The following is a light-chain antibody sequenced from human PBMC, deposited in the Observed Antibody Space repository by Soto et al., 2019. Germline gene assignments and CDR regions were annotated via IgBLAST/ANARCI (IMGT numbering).Light chain of an antibody. CDR1: QSVSTN. CDR3: RQHNKWPQ. CDR2: GAS. V-gene: IGKV3-15*01. Sequence: EIVMTQSPATLSVSPGERATLFCRASQSVSTNLAWYQQKPGQAPRLLIYGASTRATGIPARFSRSGSATEFTLTISSLQSEDFALYYCRQHNKWPQFGQGTKVEIK. J-gene: IGKJ1*01.